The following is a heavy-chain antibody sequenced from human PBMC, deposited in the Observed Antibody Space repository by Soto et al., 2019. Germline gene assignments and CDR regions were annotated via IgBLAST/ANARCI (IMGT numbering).Heavy chain of an antibody. CDR2: IYYSGST. CDR3: ARAIHLNWFDP. J-gene: IGHJ5*02. CDR1: CCSFSSGGYY. V-gene: IGHV4-31*03. Sequence: VQLQESGPGLVKPSQTLSLTCTVSCCSFSSGGYYWSCIRQHPGKGLEWIGYIYYSGSTYYKPPLKSRVTISVDTSKNQFSLKLSSVTAADTAVYYCARAIHLNWFDPWGQGTLVTVSS.